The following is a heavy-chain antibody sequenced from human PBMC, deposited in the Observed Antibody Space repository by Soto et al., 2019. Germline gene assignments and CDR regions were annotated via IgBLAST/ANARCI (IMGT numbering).Heavy chain of an antibody. V-gene: IGHV3-21*06. Sequence: NPGGSLRLSCAASGFTFTRYSMNWVRQAPGKGLEWVLSISSTTNYIYYGDSMKGRFTISRDNAKNSLYLEMNSLRAEDTAVYYCARESEDLTSNFDYWGQGTLVTVSS. CDR3: ARESEDLTSNFDY. CDR1: GFTFTRYS. J-gene: IGHJ4*02. CDR2: ISSTTNYI.